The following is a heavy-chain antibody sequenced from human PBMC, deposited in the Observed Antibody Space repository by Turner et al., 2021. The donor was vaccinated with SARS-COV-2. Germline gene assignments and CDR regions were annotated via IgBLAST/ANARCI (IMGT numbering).Heavy chain of an antibody. CDR1: GYTFTSYG. D-gene: IGHD2-8*01. CDR2: ISAYNGNT. CDR3: ARSLMLYAGGDY. J-gene: IGHJ4*02. V-gene: IGHV1-18*01. Sequence: QVQLVQSGAEVKKPGASVKVSCKASGYTFTSYGISWVRQAPGQGLEWMGWISAYNGNTKNAQKLQGRVTMTTDTSTSTAYIELRSLRFDDTAVYYCARSLMLYAGGDYWGQGTLVTVSS.